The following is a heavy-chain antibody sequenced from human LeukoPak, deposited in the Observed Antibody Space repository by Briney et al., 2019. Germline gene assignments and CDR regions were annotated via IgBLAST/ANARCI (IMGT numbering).Heavy chain of an antibody. D-gene: IGHD3-22*01. J-gene: IGHJ3*02. Sequence: SETLSLTCTVSGGSITSSNYHWGWIRQSPGKGLEWIGSIYYSGSTYYNTSLKSRVTLFVDTSKNQFSLKLSSVTAADTAVYYCARDISGSNAFDIWGQGTMVTVSS. V-gene: IGHV4-39*02. CDR2: IYYSGST. CDR1: GGSITSSNYH. CDR3: ARDISGSNAFDI.